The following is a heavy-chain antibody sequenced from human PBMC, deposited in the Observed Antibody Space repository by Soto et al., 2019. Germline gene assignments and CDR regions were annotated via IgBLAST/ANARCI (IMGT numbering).Heavy chain of an antibody. V-gene: IGHV4-39*02. J-gene: IGHJ4*02. CDR3: ARLPPPSGFVDY. D-gene: IGHD3-9*01. Sequence: QLQLQESGPGLVKPSETLSLTCTVSGDSIFSGIYYWGWIRQPPGKGLEWIGSIFYSGSSYYNPSLESPLTISVDTSKNHFSLNRGSVTAADTAVYYGARLPPPSGFVDYWGQGALVTVSS. CDR1: GDSIFSGIYY. CDR2: IFYSGSS.